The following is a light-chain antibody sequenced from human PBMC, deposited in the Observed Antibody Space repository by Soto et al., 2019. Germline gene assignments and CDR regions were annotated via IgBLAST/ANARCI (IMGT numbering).Light chain of an antibody. J-gene: IGLJ1*01. CDR3: GAWDGSLELYL. Sequence: QAVLTQPPSLSAAPGQTVTISCSGSRSNIVNNYVSWYQQFPGAAPKLLIYDSNKRPSGIPERFSASKSGTSATLGITGLRTGDEADYYCGAWDGSLELYLFGTGTKVTVL. V-gene: IGLV1-51*01. CDR1: RSNIVNNY. CDR2: DSN.